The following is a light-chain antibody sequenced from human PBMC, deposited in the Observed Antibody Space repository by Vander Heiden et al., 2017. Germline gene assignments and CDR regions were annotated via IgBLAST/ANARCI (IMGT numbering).Light chain of an antibody. CDR1: NIGSKS. J-gene: IGLJ2*01. CDR3: QVWDRGRTHVV. Sequence: SYVLTQPPSVSVSPGQTATITCGGDNIGSKSVNWYQQKPGQAPVLVVYDNLDRPAGIPERFSGSNSGNTATLTISRVEAGDEAAYYCQVWDRGRTHVVFGGGTQLPVL. V-gene: IGLV3-21*02. CDR2: DNL.